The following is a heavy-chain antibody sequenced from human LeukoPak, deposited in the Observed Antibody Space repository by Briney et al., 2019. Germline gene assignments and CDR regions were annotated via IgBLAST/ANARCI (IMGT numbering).Heavy chain of an antibody. CDR1: GGSISNYY. Sequence: SETLSLTCTVSGGSISNYYWSWIRQPPGKGLEWIGYIYYTGSTNYNPSLKSRVTMSLDTSKNQFSLKLSSLTAADTAVYYCARAYHSSWYLNWFDPWGQGTLVTVSS. V-gene: IGHV4-59*01. J-gene: IGHJ5*02. CDR2: IYYTGST. D-gene: IGHD6-13*01. CDR3: ARAYHSSWYLNWFDP.